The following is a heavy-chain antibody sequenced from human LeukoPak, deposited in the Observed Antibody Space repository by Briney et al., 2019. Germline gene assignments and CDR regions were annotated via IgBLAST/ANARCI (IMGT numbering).Heavy chain of an antibody. J-gene: IGHJ4*02. V-gene: IGHV1-18*01. Sequence: GASVKVSCKASGYTFTSYGISWVRQAPGQGLEWMGWISAYNGNTNYAQKLQGRVTMTTDTSTSTAYVELRSLRSDDTAVYYCVWLDQLLYTAEDYWGQGTLVTVSS. CDR3: VWLDQLLYTAEDY. CDR2: ISAYNGNT. D-gene: IGHD2-2*02. CDR1: GYTFTSYG.